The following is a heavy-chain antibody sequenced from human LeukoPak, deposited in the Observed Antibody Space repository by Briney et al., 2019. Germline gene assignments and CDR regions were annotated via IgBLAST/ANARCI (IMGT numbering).Heavy chain of an antibody. J-gene: IGHJ6*03. CDR3: ARVAEYCSGGSCYSGYYYYYMDV. CDR1: GLFFSTNW. D-gene: IGHD2-15*01. CDR2: IKPDGRDK. Sequence: PGGSLRLSCAASGLFFSTNWMSWVRQAPGKGLEWVATIKPDGRDKYYVDSVKGRFTMSRDNGKNSGYLQMNSLRAEDTAVYYCARVAEYCSGGSCYSGYYYYYMDVWGKGTTVTISS. V-gene: IGHV3-7*01.